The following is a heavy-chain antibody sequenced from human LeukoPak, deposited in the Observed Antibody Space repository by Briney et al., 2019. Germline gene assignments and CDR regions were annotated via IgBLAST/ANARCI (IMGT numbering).Heavy chain of an antibody. CDR3: ASDTMVRGVIN. Sequence: PSETLSLTCTVSGGSISSSSYYWGWVRQPPGKGLEWIGSIYYTGSTYYNPSLKSRVTISVDTSKNQFSLKLNSVTAADTAVYYCASDTMVRGVINWGQGTLVTVSS. CDR2: IYYTGST. V-gene: IGHV4-39*07. J-gene: IGHJ4*02. CDR1: GGSISSSSYY. D-gene: IGHD3-10*01.